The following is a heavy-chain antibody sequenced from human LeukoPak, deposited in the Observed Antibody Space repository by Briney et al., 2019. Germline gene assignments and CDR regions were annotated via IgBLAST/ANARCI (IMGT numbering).Heavy chain of an antibody. CDR1: GGSISSYY. CDR2: IYYSGST. D-gene: IGHD3-16*02. V-gene: IGHV4-59*01. CDR3: AGTYDYVWGSYRRFDY. Sequence: SETLSLTCTVSGGSISSYYWSWIRQPPGKGLEWIGYIYYSGSTNYNPSLKSRVTISVDTSKNQFSLKLSSVTAADTAVYYCAGTYDYVWGSYRRFDYWGQGTLVTVSS. J-gene: IGHJ4*02.